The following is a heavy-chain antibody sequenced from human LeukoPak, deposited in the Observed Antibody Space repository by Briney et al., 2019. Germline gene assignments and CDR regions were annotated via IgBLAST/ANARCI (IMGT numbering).Heavy chain of an antibody. J-gene: IGHJ4*02. V-gene: IGHV3-74*01. CDR2: INRDGSDT. Sequence: GGSLRLACAASGFTFSSYLMHWVRQAPGKGLVWVSRINRDGSDTIYSDSVNGLFTISIDNAKHTLHPQIDSLRAEDTAVYYCARGSSFGYWGQGTLVTVSS. CDR3: ARGSSFGY. D-gene: IGHD3-10*01. CDR1: GFTFSSYL.